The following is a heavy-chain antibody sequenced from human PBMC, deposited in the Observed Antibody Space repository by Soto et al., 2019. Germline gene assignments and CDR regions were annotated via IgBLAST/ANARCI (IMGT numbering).Heavy chain of an antibody. CDR1: GFTFSSYE. J-gene: IGHJ5*02. V-gene: IGHV3-48*03. D-gene: IGHD3-22*01. CDR2: ISSSGSTI. Sequence: GGSLRLSCAASGFTFSSYEMNWVRQAPGKGLEWVSYISSSGSTIYYADSVKGRFTISRDNAKNSLYLQMNSLRAEDTAVYYCARSDSSGPNWFDPWGQGTLVTVSS. CDR3: ARSDSSGPNWFDP.